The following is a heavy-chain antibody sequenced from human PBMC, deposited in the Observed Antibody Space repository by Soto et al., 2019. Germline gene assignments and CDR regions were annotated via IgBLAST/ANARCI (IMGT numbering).Heavy chain of an antibody. D-gene: IGHD2-2*02. CDR1: GVTFSSYA. Sequence: QAGGSLRLSCAASGVTFSSYAMSWVRQAPGRGLEWVSDISPSGCSTNYAYSVERRFTISRDNSNNMLYLQMNSLGAETTALYYCAKDLACYTRGGPGFDYWGQGTLVTVSS. V-gene: IGHV3-23*01. CDR3: AKDLACYTRGGPGFDY. J-gene: IGHJ4*02. CDR2: ISPSGCST.